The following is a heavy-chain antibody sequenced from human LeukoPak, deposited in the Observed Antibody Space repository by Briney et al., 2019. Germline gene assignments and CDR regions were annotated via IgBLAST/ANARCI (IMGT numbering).Heavy chain of an antibody. J-gene: IGHJ4*02. CDR3: ARHEEGYGDPSFDY. CDR2: VYDTGST. D-gene: IGHD4-17*01. Sequence: SETLSLTCTVSGGSISNYCWSWIRQPPGKGLEWIAYVYDTGSTNYNPSLKSRVTISVDTSKKQFSLQLNSVTAADTAVYYCARHEEGYGDPSFDYWGQGTLVTVSS. CDR1: GGSISNYC. V-gene: IGHV4-59*08.